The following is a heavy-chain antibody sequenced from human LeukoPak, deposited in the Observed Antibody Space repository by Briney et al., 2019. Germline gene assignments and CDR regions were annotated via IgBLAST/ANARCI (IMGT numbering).Heavy chain of an antibody. CDR2: IIPIFGTA. Sequence: SVKVSCKASGGTFSSYAISWVRQAPGQGLEWMGGIIPIFGTANYAQKFQGRVAITADESTSTAYMELSSLRSEDTAVYYCARDQDGYNWAPDYWGQGTLVTVSS. D-gene: IGHD5-24*01. CDR1: GGTFSSYA. J-gene: IGHJ4*02. V-gene: IGHV1-69*13. CDR3: ARDQDGYNWAPDY.